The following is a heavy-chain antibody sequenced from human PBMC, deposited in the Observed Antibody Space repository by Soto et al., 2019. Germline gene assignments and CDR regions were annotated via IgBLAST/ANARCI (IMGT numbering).Heavy chain of an antibody. D-gene: IGHD5-12*01. V-gene: IGHV3-30*18. CDR3: AKDPRYFGYSGYDGDH. CDR2: ISYDGSNK. CDR1: GFTFSSYG. J-gene: IGHJ4*02. Sequence: QVQLVESGGGVVQPGRSLRLSCAASGFTFSSYGMHWVRQAPGKGLEWVAVISYDGSNKYYADSVKGRFTISRDNSKNTLYLQMNSLRAEDTAVYYCAKDPRYFGYSGYDGDHWGQGTLVTVSS.